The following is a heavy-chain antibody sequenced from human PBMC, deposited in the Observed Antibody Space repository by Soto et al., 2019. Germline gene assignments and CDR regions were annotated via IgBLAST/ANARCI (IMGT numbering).Heavy chain of an antibody. Sequence: PGGSLRLSCAASGFSFSSLAMNWVRQAPGKGLEWVSTISAIGSYYTDSVKGRFSISRDNSKNTLYLQMNSLTAEDTAVYYCVKGLYFVDYWGQGILVTVSS. J-gene: IGHJ4*02. CDR3: VKGLYFVDY. V-gene: IGHV3-23*01. CDR2: ISAIGS. CDR1: GFSFSSLA. D-gene: IGHD3-16*02.